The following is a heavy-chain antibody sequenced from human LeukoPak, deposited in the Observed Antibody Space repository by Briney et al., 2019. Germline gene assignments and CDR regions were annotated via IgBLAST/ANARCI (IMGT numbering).Heavy chain of an antibody. D-gene: IGHD6-13*01. CDR3: ARQIASAGTAGFDF. CDR1: GGSISSYY. Sequence: SSETLSLTCTVSGGSISSYYWSWIRQPAGKGLEWIGRIYSTGSTNYNPSLKSRVTMSVDTSKNRFSLRLRSVTAADTAAYYCARQIASAGTAGFDFWGQGALVTVSS. J-gene: IGHJ4*02. CDR2: IYSTGST. V-gene: IGHV4-4*07.